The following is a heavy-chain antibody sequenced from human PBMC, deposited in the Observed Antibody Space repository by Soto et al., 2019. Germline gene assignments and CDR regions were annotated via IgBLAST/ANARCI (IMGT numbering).Heavy chain of an antibody. V-gene: IGHV1-8*01. Sequence: HENEQGLEWMGWMNPNSGNTGYAQKFQGRVTMTRNTSISTAYMELSSLRSEDTAVYYCARDKRTIFGVAPPHWFDPWGQGTLVTVSS. CDR2: MNPNSGNT. J-gene: IGHJ5*02. D-gene: IGHD3-3*01. CDR3: ARDKRTIFGVAPPHWFDP.